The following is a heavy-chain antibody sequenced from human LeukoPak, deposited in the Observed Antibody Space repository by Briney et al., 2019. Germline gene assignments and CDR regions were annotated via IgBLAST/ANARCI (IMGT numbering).Heavy chain of an antibody. Sequence: SETLSLTCTVSGGSISSYYWSWIRQPPGKGLEWIGYIYYSGSTNYNPSLKSRVTISVDTSKNQFSLKLSSVTAADTAVYYCARVGGYSYGSFDYWGQGALVTVSS. D-gene: IGHD5-18*01. V-gene: IGHV4-59*01. J-gene: IGHJ4*02. CDR2: IYYSGST. CDR3: ARVGGYSYGSFDY. CDR1: GGSISSYY.